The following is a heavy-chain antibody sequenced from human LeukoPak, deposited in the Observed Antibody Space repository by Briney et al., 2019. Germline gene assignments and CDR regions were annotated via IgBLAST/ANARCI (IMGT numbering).Heavy chain of an antibody. CDR2: INPSGGST. D-gene: IGHD3-22*01. V-gene: IGHV1-46*01. CDR1: GGTFLNYA. J-gene: IGHJ4*02. Sequence: ASVKVSCKTSGGTFLNYAISWVRQAPGQGLEWMGIINPSGGSTRYAQKFQGRVTMTRDTSTNTVYMELSSLRSEDTAMYYCARVASYDGSAYYGYWGQGTLVTVSS. CDR3: ARVASYDGSAYYGY.